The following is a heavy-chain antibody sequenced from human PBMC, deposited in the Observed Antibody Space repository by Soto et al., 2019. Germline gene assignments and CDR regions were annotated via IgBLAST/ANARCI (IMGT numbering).Heavy chain of an antibody. Sequence: QVQLLQSGAEVKKPGASVKVSCKASGYSFTSYGISWVRQAPGQGLEWMGWINPNNGNTKNAQKVQGRVTMTTDTSTSTAYMELRSLRSDDTAVYYCARDLNLGLGDYWGQGTLVTVSS. CDR3: ARDLNLGLGDY. D-gene: IGHD7-27*01. V-gene: IGHV1-18*01. CDR1: GYSFTSYG. CDR2: INPNNGNT. J-gene: IGHJ4*02.